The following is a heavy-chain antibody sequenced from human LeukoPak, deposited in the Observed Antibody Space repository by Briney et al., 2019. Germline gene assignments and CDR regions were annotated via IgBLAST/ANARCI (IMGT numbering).Heavy chain of an antibody. J-gene: IGHJ6*03. Sequence: SVKVSCKASGGTFSSYAISWVRQAPGQGLEWMGGIIPIFGTANYAQKFQGRVTITADESTSTAYMELSSLRSEDTAVYYCARGMGSGAGIAEAGLSYYYYMDVWGKGTTVTVSS. CDR3: ARGMGSGAGIAEAGLSYYYYMDV. CDR1: GGTFSSYA. D-gene: IGHD6-19*01. V-gene: IGHV1-69*13. CDR2: IIPIFGTA.